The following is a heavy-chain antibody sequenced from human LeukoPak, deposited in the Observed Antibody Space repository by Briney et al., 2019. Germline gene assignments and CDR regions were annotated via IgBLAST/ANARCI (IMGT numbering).Heavy chain of an antibody. CDR1: GFTFDDYA. J-gene: IGHJ3*02. CDR2: ISWNSGSI. CDR3: AKDIGRLWYDQNAFDI. Sequence: QPGRSLRLSCAASGFTFDDYAMHWVRQAPGKGLEWVSGISWNSGSIGYADSVKGRFTISRDNAKNSLYLQMNSLRAEDMALYYCAKDIGRLWYDQNAFDIWGQGTMVTVSS. D-gene: IGHD3-10*01. V-gene: IGHV3-9*03.